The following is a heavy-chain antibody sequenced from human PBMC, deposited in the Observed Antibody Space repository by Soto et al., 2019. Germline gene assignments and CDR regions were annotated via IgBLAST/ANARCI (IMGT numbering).Heavy chain of an antibody. CDR3: ARDQGGQSGNFIFDN. Sequence: PGGSLRLSCAASGFTFSDYVMHWVRQAPDKGLEWVAVIWYRGRDIFYADSVKGRFTISRDNSKNTLYLQLNSLRAEDTAVYYCARDQGGQSGNFIFDNWGQGTLVTVSS. J-gene: IGHJ4*02. CDR2: IWYRGRDI. D-gene: IGHD1-26*01. V-gene: IGHV3-33*01. CDR1: GFTFSDYV.